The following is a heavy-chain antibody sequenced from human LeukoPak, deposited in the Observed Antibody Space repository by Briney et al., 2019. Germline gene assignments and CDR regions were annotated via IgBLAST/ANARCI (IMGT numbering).Heavy chain of an antibody. CDR2: INSDGSTT. CDR1: GFPFSNYW. D-gene: IGHD6-19*01. V-gene: IGHV3-74*01. Sequence: GSLSLSCAASGFPFSNYWMHWVRQAPGKGLVWVSRINSDGSTTSHADSVKGRFTISRDNAKNTLYPQMNSLRAEDTAVYYCARDRGSSGWYFDYWGQGTLVTVSS. CDR3: ARDRGSSGWYFDY. J-gene: IGHJ4*02.